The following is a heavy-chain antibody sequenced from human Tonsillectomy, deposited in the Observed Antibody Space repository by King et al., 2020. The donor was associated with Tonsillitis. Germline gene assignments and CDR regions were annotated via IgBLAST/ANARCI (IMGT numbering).Heavy chain of an antibody. J-gene: IGHJ4*02. Sequence: VQLVESGGGLVQPGRSLRLSCAASGFTFDEYAMHWVRQAPGKGLEWVSGISWNSATTGYADSVKGRFIISRYNGKNSLYLQMNTLRAEDTALYYCAKDNYDFWSGSALDYWGQGTLVTVSS. D-gene: IGHD3-3*01. CDR1: GFTFDEYA. V-gene: IGHV3-9*01. CDR2: ISWNSATT. CDR3: AKDNYDFWSGSALDY.